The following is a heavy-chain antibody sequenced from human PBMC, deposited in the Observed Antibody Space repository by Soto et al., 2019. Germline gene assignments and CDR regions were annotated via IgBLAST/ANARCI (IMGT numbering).Heavy chain of an antibody. CDR3: ARRVCDSIFGSLDS. CDR2: IYYSGST. J-gene: IGHJ4*02. V-gene: IGHV4-4*02. Sequence: QVQLQESGPGLVKPSGTLSLTCAVSGGSISSGDWCWSWVRQSPGKGLEWIGEIYYSGSTPYNPSLKSRVSIPAEKSENRFSLRWSSVTAADTAVHYCARRVCDSIFGSLDSWGQGTLVTVSS. CDR1: GGSISSGDW. D-gene: IGHD3-3*02.